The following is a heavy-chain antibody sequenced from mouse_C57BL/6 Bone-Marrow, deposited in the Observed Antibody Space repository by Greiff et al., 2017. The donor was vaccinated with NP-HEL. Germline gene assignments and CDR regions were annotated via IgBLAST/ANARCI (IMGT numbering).Heavy chain of an antibody. Sequence: EVQLVESGGDLVKPGGSLKLSCAASGFTFSSYGISWVGQTPDKRLEWVATIISGGSYTYYPDSVKGRFTISRDNAKNTLYLQMSSLKSEDTAMYYCARHYSNTGYFDVWGTGTTVTVSS. CDR2: IISGGSYT. D-gene: IGHD2-5*01. V-gene: IGHV5-6*01. J-gene: IGHJ1*03. CDR3: ARHYSNTGYFDV. CDR1: GFTFSSYG.